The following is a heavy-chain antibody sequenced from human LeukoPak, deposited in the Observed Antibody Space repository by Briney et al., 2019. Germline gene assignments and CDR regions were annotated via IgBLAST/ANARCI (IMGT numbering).Heavy chain of an antibody. Sequence: ASVKVSCKASGYTFTSYYMHWVRQAPGQGLEWMGIINPNGGSTSYAQKFQGRVTMTRDTSTSTVYMELTSLRSDDTAVYCWGRDKTGHYYDSSGQRDYWGEGTLVTVSS. CDR3: GRDKTGHYYDSSGQRDY. D-gene: IGHD3-22*01. CDR2: INPNGGST. J-gene: IGHJ4*02. V-gene: IGHV1-46*01. CDR1: GYTFTSYY.